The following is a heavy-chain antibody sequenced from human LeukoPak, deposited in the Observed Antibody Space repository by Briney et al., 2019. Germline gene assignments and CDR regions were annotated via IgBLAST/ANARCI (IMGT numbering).Heavy chain of an antibody. CDR3: ARSPSTLSPFDY. D-gene: IGHD2-15*01. V-gene: IGHV1-3*03. J-gene: IGHJ4*02. Sequence: ASVEVSCKASGYTFTSYAMHWVRQAPGQRLEWMGWINAGNGNTKYSQEFQGRVTITRDTSASTAYMELSSLRSEDMAVYYCARSPSTLSPFDYWGQGTLVTVSS. CDR2: INAGNGNT. CDR1: GYTFTSYA.